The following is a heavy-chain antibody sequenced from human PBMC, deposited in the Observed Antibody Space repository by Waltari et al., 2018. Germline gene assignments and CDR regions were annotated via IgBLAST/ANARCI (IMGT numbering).Heavy chain of an antibody. Sequence: VQLVQSGAEVKKLGSSGKVSGKASGVTFSSYAISWVGEAPGQGLVWMGGIIPIFGTANYAQKFQGRVTITADESTSTAYMGLSRLRSEDTAVYYCASLGYSSGWYQQRGDYWGQGTLVTVSS. J-gene: IGHJ4*02. CDR2: IIPIFGTA. CDR1: GVTFSSYA. CDR3: ASLGYSSGWYQQRGDY. V-gene: IGHV1-69*01. D-gene: IGHD6-19*01.